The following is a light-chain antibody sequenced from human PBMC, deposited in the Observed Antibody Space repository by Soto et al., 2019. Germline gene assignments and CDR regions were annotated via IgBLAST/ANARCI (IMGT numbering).Light chain of an antibody. Sequence: IQLTQSPSSLYASVVDRFAITYRASQGINTGVAWYQQKPGKSPKLLIYETSNLASGVSLRFSGTGYGTQFSLTIGGLQPEDFATYHCQQFSAHPLTFGGGTKVDI. CDR3: QQFSAHPLT. CDR1: QGINTG. J-gene: IGKJ4*01. V-gene: IGKV1-13*02. CDR2: ETS.